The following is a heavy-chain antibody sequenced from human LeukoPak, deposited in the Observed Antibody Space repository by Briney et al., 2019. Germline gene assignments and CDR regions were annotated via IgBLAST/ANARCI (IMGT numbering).Heavy chain of an antibody. CDR3: ARVSSPGVYSSGWYYFDY. J-gene: IGHJ4*02. Sequence: GASVKVSCKASGYTFTSYDINWVRQAPGQGLEWMGWINPNSGGTNYAQKFQGWVTMTRDTSISTAYMELSRLRSDDTAVYYCARVSSPGVYSSGWYYFDYWGQGTLVTVSS. D-gene: IGHD6-19*01. V-gene: IGHV1-2*04. CDR1: GYTFTSYD. CDR2: INPNSGGT.